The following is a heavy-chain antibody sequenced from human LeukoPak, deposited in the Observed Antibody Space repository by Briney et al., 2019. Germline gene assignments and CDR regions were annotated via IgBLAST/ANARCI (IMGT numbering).Heavy chain of an antibody. CDR1: GGSISSYY. V-gene: IGHV4-59*01. CDR3: AGNIAAAGIDYYYYYMDV. J-gene: IGHJ6*03. CDR2: IYYSGST. D-gene: IGHD6-13*01. Sequence: PSETLSLTCTVSGGSISSYYWSWIRQPPGKGLEWIGYIYYSGSTNYNPSLKSRVTISVDTSKNQFSLKLSSVTAADTAVYYCAGNIAAAGIDYYYYYMDVWGKGTTVTISS.